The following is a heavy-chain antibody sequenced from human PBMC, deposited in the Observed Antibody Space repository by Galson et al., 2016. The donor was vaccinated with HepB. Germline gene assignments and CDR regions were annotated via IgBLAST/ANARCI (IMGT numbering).Heavy chain of an antibody. CDR1: GHTLTQLS. J-gene: IGHJ6*02. Sequence: SVKVSCKVSGHTLTQLSTHWVRQAPGRGLEWMGGFDPEEGEVLYAQQFQGRVTMTEDTSTDTAYMELSSLRSQDTAVYYCTTGSVRFLEWLGQVDVWGQGTTVTVSS. CDR2: FDPEEGEV. CDR3: TTGSVRFLEWLGQVDV. D-gene: IGHD3-3*01. V-gene: IGHV1-24*01.